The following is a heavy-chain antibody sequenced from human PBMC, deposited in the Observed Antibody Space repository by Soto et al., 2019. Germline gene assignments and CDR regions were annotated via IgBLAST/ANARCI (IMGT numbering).Heavy chain of an antibody. CDR2: ITWNSGFI. V-gene: IGHV3-9*01. CDR3: VKGYCSSSSCLPPHFYFYMDV. J-gene: IGHJ6*03. CDR1: GFTFDDYT. D-gene: IGHD2-15*01. Sequence: EVQLVESGGGLVQPGRSLRLSCAASGFTFDDYTMHWVRQVPGKGLEWVSGITWNSGFITYADSLKGRFTISRDNAKNSLYLQMNSLRPEDTALYYCVKGYCSSSSCLPPHFYFYMDVWGRGTPVTVSS.